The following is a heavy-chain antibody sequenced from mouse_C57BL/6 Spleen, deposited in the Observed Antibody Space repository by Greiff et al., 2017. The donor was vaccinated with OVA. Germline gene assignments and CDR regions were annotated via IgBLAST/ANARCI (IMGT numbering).Heavy chain of an antibody. CDR3: AISGGYDGYYFDY. V-gene: IGHV1-52*01. Sequence: QVQLQQSGAELVRPGSSVKLSCKASGYTFTSYWMHWVKQRPIQGLEWIGNIDPSDSETHYNQKFKDKATLTVDKSSSTAYMQLSSLTSEDSAVYYCAISGGYDGYYFDYWGQGTTLTVSS. CDR2: IDPSDSET. J-gene: IGHJ2*01. D-gene: IGHD2-2*01. CDR1: GYTFTSYW.